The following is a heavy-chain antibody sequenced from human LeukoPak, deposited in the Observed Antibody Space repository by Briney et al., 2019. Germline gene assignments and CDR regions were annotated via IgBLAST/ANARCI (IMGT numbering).Heavy chain of an antibody. V-gene: IGHV1-69*13. D-gene: IGHD6-13*01. Sequence: ASVTVSCKASGGTFSSYAISWVRQAPGQGLEWMGGIIPIFGTANYAQKFQGRVTITADESTSTAYMELSSLRSEDTAVYYCAREAAYSSSWFSWFDPWGQGTLVTVSS. CDR3: AREAAYSSSWFSWFDP. CDR1: GGTFSSYA. CDR2: IIPIFGTA. J-gene: IGHJ5*02.